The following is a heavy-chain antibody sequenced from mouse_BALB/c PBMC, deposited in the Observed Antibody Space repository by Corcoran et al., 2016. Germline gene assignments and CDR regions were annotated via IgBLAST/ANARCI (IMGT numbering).Heavy chain of an antibody. CDR1: GYSITSGYY. Sequence: DVQLQESGPDLVKPSQSLSLTCSVTGYSITSGYYWNWIRQFPGNKLEWMGYISYDGSNNYNPSLKNRISITRDTSKNQFFLKLNSVTTEDTATYYCARDGNYYYAMDYWGQGTSVTVSS. CDR3: ARDGNYYYAMDY. CDR2: ISYDGSN. D-gene: IGHD2-1*01. J-gene: IGHJ4*01. V-gene: IGHV3-6*02.